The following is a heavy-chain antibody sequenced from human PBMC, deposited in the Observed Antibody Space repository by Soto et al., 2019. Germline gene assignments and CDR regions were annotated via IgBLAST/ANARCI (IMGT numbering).Heavy chain of an antibody. CDR1: GYTFTSYY. V-gene: IGHV1-46*03. Sequence: GPSVKVSCKASGYTFTSYYMHWVQQAPGQGLEWMGIINPSGGSTSYAQKFQGRVTMTRDTSTSTVYMELSSLRFEYTAVYYCACTFTGTTAFDIWGQGTMVTVSS. CDR3: ACTFTGTTAFDI. J-gene: IGHJ3*02. CDR2: INPSGGST. D-gene: IGHD1-7*01.